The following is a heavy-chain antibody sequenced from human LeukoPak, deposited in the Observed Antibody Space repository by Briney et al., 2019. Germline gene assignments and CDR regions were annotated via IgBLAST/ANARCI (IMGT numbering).Heavy chain of an antibody. Sequence: GGSLRLSCAASGFTFSSYSMNWVRQAPGKGLEWVSSISSSSSYLYYADSVKGRFTISRDNAKNSLYLQMNSLRAEDTAVYYCARLLPRSGSSWDDYWGQGTLVTVSS. CDR1: GFTFSSYS. CDR3: ARLLPRSGSSWDDY. V-gene: IGHV3-21*01. J-gene: IGHJ4*02. CDR2: ISSSSSYL. D-gene: IGHD6-13*01.